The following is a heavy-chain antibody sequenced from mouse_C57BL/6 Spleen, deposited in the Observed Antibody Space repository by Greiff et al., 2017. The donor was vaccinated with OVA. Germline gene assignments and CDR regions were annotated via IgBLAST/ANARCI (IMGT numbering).Heavy chain of an antibody. Sequence: QVQLQQSGPELVKPGASVKISCKASGYAFSSSWMNWVQQRPGKGLEWIGRIYSGDGDTNYNGKFKGKATLTADKSSRTAYMQLSSLTSEDSAVYFCARSFITTVVATDFDVWGTGTTVTVSS. D-gene: IGHD1-1*01. J-gene: IGHJ1*03. CDR3: ARSFITTVVATDFDV. CDR1: GYAFSSSW. V-gene: IGHV1-82*01. CDR2: IYSGDGDT.